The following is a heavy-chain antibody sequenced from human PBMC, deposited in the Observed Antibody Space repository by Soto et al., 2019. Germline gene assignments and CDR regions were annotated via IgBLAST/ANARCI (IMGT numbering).Heavy chain of an antibody. Sequence: ASVKVSCKASGYTFTNYGISWVRQAPGQGLEWMGWISAYNGNTKYAQKLQGRVTMTTDTSTSTAYMELRSLRSDDTAVYYCARGIYGELAFDIWGQGTMVTVSS. V-gene: IGHV1-18*01. D-gene: IGHD4-17*01. CDR1: GYTFTNYG. CDR2: ISAYNGNT. J-gene: IGHJ3*02. CDR3: ARGIYGELAFDI.